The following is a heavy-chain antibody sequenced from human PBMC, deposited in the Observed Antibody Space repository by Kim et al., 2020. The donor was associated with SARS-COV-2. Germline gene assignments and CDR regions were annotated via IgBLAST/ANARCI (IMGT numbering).Heavy chain of an antibody. V-gene: IGHV3-23*01. CDR3: AKGRGYYDSSGSTPLAY. Sequence: GGSLRLSCAASGFTFSSYAMSWVRQAPGKGLEWVSAISGSGGSTYYADSVKGRFTISRDNSKNTLYLQMNSLRAEDTAVYYCAKGRGYYDSSGSTPLAYWGQGTLVTVSS. CDR2: ISGSGGST. CDR1: GFTFSSYA. D-gene: IGHD3-22*01. J-gene: IGHJ4*02.